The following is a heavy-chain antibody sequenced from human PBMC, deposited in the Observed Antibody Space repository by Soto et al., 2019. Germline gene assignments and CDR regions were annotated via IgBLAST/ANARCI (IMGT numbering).Heavy chain of an antibody. J-gene: IGHJ6*02. V-gene: IGHV4-39*01. CDR3: ATSSIAAPPHLNYYYYGMDV. CDR1: GGSISSSSYY. D-gene: IGHD6-6*01. CDR2: IYYSGST. Sequence: PSETLSLTCTVSGGSISSSSYYWGWIRQPPGKGLEWIGSIYYSGSTYYNPSLKSRVTISVDTSKNQFSLKLSSVTAADTAVYYCATSSIAAPPHLNYYYYGMDVWGQGTTVTVSS.